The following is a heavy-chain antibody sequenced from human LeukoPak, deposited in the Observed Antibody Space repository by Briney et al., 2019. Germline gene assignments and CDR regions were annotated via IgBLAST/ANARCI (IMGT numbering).Heavy chain of an antibody. D-gene: IGHD1-26*01. CDR2: IPSSSSYM. CDR3: ARDPYSGNYGDYYYYYMDV. Sequence: PGRSLRLSCVASGFTLNTYNMNWVRHAPGKGLEWVSSIPSSSSYMYYAESVKGRFTISRDNAKSSLYLQMNSLRDEDTAVYYCARDPYSGNYGDYYYYYMDVWGKGTTVTISS. J-gene: IGHJ6*03. V-gene: IGHV3-21*01. CDR1: GFTLNTYN.